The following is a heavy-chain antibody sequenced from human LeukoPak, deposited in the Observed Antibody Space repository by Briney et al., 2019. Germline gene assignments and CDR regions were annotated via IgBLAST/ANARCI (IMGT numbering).Heavy chain of an antibody. D-gene: IGHD2-15*01. Sequence: PSETLSLTCTVSGGSISSSSYYWGWIRQPPGKGLEWIGSIYYSGSTYYNPSLKSRVTISVDTSKNQFSLKLSSVTAADTAVYYCASPGGCCSGGSCYNWFDPWGQGTLVTVSS. CDR2: IYYSGST. CDR3: ASPGGCCSGGSCYNWFDP. CDR1: GGSISSSSYY. V-gene: IGHV4-39*01. J-gene: IGHJ5*02.